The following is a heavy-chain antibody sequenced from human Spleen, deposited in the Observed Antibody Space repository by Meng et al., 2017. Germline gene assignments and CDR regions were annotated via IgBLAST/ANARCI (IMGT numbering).Heavy chain of an antibody. J-gene: IGHJ4*02. Sequence: HVQLHQWGAGLLKPSETLSLTCAVYGGSFSNYYWSWIRQPPGKGLEWIGEIHHSGSTNYNPSLKSRVTISVDTSKIQFSLKLSSVTAADTAVYYCASLSTSWSGADYWGQGTLVTVSS. CDR1: GGSFSNYY. CDR2: IHHSGST. D-gene: IGHD6-13*01. V-gene: IGHV4-34*01. CDR3: ASLSTSWSGADY.